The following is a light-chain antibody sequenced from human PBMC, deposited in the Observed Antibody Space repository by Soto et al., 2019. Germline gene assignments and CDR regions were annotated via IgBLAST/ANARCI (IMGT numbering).Light chain of an antibody. CDR1: QGISSY. Sequence: AIRMTQSPSSLSASTGDRVTITCRASQGISSYLAWYQQKPGKAPKLLIYAASTLQSGVPSRFSGSGSGTDFTLTISCLQSEDFATYYCQQYYSTPVTFGPGTKVDIK. V-gene: IGKV1-8*01. J-gene: IGKJ3*01. CDR3: QQYYSTPVT. CDR2: AAS.